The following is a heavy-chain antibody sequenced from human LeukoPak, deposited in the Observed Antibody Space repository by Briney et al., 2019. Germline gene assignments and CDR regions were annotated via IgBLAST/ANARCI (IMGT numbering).Heavy chain of an antibody. D-gene: IGHD6-19*01. CDR2: IYSGGST. CDR1: GFTVSSNY. J-gene: IGHJ6*04. CDR3: ARDGSSGWYPNDYYYYGMDV. V-gene: IGHV3-53*01. Sequence: QPGGSLRLSCAASGFTVSSNYMSWVRQAPGKGLEWVSVIYSGGSTYYADSVKGRLTISRDNSKNTLYLQMNSLRAEDTAVYYCARDGSSGWYPNDYYYYGMDVWGKGTTVTVSS.